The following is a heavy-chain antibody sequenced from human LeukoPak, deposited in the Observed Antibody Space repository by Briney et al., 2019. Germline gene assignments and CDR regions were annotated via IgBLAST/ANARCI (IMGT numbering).Heavy chain of an antibody. CDR2: ISSSGSTI. CDR1: GFTFSDYY. D-gene: IGHD6-13*01. Sequence: GGSLRLSCAASGFTFSDYYMSWIRQAPGKGLEWVSYISSSGSTIYYADSVKGRFTISRDNAKNSLYLQMNSLRAEDTAVYYCARLLIPIAAAEDYWGQGTLVTVSS. V-gene: IGHV3-11*01. J-gene: IGHJ4*02. CDR3: ARLLIPIAAAEDY.